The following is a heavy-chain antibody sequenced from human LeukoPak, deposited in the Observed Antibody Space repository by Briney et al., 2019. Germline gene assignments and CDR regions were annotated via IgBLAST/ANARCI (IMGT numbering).Heavy chain of an antibody. Sequence: GGSLRLSCAASGFTFSGHAMHWVRHTPGVGLEWVAIIGNDGRDQYYSESVKGRFTISRDNSKNTLFLQLNSLRPEGTALYLCARDLMWGFDYWGQGTLVTVSS. V-gene: IGHV3-30*02. CDR1: GFTFSGHA. CDR3: ARDLMWGFDY. CDR2: IGNDGRDQ. J-gene: IGHJ4*02. D-gene: IGHD7-27*01.